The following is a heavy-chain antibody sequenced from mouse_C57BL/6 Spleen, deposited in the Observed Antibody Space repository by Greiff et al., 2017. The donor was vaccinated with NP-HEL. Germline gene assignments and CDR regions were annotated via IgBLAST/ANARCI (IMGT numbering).Heavy chain of an antibody. CDR1: GYTFTDYE. CDR2: IDPETGGT. CDR3: TSKKSYGSSYSFDY. V-gene: IGHV1-15*01. Sequence: VQLQQSGAELVRPGASVTLSCKASGYTFTDYEMHWVKQTPVHGLEWIGAIDPETGGTAYNQKFKGKAILTADKSSSTAYMELRSLTSEDSAVYYCTSKKSYGSSYSFDYWGQGTTLTVSS. J-gene: IGHJ2*01. D-gene: IGHD1-1*01.